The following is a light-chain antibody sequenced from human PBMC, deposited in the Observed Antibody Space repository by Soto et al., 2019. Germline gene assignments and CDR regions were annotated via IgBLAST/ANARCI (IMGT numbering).Light chain of an antibody. V-gene: IGKV3-11*01. J-gene: IGKJ1*01. CDR3: HQRGTWPET. CDR1: QSVSTY. CDR2: GAS. Sequence: EILLTQFPSTLSLSPGERATLSCRASQSVSTYLAWYQQKPGQAPRLLIYGASNRATGIPARFSGSGSGTDFTLTIGSLEPEDSAVYYCHQRGTWPETFGQGTKV.